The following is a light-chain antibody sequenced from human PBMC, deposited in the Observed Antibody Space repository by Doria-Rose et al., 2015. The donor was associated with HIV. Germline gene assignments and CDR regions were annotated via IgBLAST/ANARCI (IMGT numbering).Light chain of an antibody. CDR2: DVS. V-gene: IGKV1-33*01. CDR3: QQYDSLFLLT. J-gene: IGKJ3*01. Sequence: DIRLTQSPSSLSASVGDRVTITCQASQDISNYLNWYQQKPGKAPKLLIYDVSNLQTGVPSRFSGSGSGTDFTFTISSLQPEDVATYYCQQYDSLFLLTFGPGTKVDIK. CDR1: QDISNY.